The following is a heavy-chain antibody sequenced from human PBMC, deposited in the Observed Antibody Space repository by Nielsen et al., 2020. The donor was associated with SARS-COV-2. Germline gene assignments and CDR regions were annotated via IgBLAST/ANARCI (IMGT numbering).Heavy chain of an antibody. CDR3: AFGDDYGDYEYYYTGLDV. Sequence: LRLSCTVSGGSISSGGYYWSWIRQPPGKGLEWIGYIYYSGNTYYNPSLKSRLTISVDTSKKQFSLRLSSVTAADTAVYYCAFGDDYGDYEYYYTGLDVWGQGTTVTVSS. D-gene: IGHD4-17*01. V-gene: IGHV4-30-4*01. CDR2: IYYSGNT. CDR1: GGSISSGGYY. J-gene: IGHJ6*02.